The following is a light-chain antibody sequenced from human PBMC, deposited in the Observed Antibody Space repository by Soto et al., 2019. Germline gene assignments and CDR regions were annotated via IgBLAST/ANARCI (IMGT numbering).Light chain of an antibody. J-gene: IGKJ1*01. Sequence: DVVMTQSPLSLPVTLGQPASISCRSSRSLVYSDGNTYLNWFQQRPGQSPRRLIYKVSNRDSGVPARFSGSGSGTDFTLTISSLEPEDFAVYYCQQRSNWPWTFGQGTKVDI. CDR1: RSLVYSDGNTY. CDR2: KVS. V-gene: IGKV2-30*01. CDR3: QQRSNWPWT.